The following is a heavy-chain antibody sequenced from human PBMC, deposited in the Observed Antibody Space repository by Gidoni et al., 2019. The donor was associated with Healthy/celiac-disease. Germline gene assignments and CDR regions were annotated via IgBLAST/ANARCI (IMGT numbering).Heavy chain of an antibody. CDR2: IYYSGST. V-gene: IGHV4-39*01. D-gene: IGHD3-3*01. CDR3: ARAYYDFWSGLNWFDP. CDR1: GGSISSSSYY. J-gene: IGHJ5*02. Sequence: QLQLQESGPGLVKPSETLSRTCTVSGGSISSSSYYWGWIRQPPGKGLEWIGSIYYSGSTYYNPSLKSRVTISLDTSKNQFSLKLSSVTAADTAVYYCARAYYDFWSGLNWFDPWGQGTLVTVSS.